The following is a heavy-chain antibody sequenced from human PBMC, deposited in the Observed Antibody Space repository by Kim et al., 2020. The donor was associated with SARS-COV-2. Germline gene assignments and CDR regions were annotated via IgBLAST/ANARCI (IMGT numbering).Heavy chain of an antibody. D-gene: IGHD6-19*01. CDR1: GFTFSSYA. Sequence: GGSLRLSCAASGFTFSSYAMHWVRQAPGKGLEWVAVIWYDGSNKYYADSVKGRFTISRDNSKNTLYLQMNSLRAEDTAVYYCAKAKRIAVAGTLVDYWGQGTLVTVSS. CDR3: AKAKRIAVAGTLVDY. V-gene: IGHV3-33*06. J-gene: IGHJ4*02. CDR2: IWYDGSNK.